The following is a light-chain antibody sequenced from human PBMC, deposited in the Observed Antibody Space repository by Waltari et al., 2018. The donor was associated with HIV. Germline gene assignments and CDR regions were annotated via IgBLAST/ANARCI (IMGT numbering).Light chain of an antibody. CDR2: DVN. J-gene: IGLJ1*01. CDR3: SSYTTSNTHV. V-gene: IGLV2-14*03. CDR1: RSDIGIYNY. Sequence: QSALTQPASVSGSPGQSITISCTGTRSDIGIYNYVSWYQKYPGQAPKLIISDVNNRPSGVSDRVSASKSGNTASLTISALQADDEADYYCSSYTTSNTHVFGSGTKVIVL.